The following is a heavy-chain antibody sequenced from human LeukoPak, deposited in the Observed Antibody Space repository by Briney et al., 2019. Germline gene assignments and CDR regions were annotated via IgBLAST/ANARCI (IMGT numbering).Heavy chain of an antibody. CDR2: INWNGGST. J-gene: IGHJ5*02. V-gene: IGHV3-20*04. CDR1: GFTFDDYG. CDR3: ARDPQQWLVFRVWFDP. Sequence: GGSLRLSCAASGFTFDDYGMSWVRQAPGKGLEWVSGINWNGGSTGYADSVKGRFTISRDNAKNSLYLQMNSLRAEDTALYYCARDPQQWLVFRVWFDPWGQGTLVTVSS. D-gene: IGHD6-19*01.